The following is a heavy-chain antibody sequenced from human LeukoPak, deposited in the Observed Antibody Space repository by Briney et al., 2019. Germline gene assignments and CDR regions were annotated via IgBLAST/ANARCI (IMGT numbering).Heavy chain of an antibody. D-gene: IGHD5-18*01. CDR2: ISWNSGSI. Sequence: GGSLRLSCGGSGFTFRSMHWVRHAPGKGLEWVSGISWNSGSIGYADSVKGRFTISRDNAKNSLYLQMNSLRAEDMALYYCAKDMAAMGDAFDIWGQGTMVTVSS. V-gene: IGHV3-9*03. J-gene: IGHJ3*02. CDR1: GFTFRS. CDR3: AKDMAAMGDAFDI.